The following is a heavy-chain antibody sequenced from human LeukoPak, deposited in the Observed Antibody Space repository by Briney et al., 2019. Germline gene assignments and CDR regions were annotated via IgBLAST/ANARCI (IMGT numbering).Heavy chain of an antibody. D-gene: IGHD2-2*01. CDR1: GFTFSSYG. CDR2: IWYDGSNK. CDR3: ARDCSSTSCHESIDY. Sequence: PGGSLRLSCAASGFTFSSYGMHWVRQAPGKGLEWVAVIWYDGSNKYYADSVKGRFIISRDNAKNSLYLQMNSLRAEDTAVYYCARDCSSTSCHESIDYWGQGTLVTVSS. J-gene: IGHJ4*02. V-gene: IGHV3-33*01.